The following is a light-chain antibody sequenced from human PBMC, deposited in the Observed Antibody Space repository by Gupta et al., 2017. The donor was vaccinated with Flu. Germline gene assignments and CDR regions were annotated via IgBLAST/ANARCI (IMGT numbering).Light chain of an antibody. Sequence: GTLSLSPGERATLSCRASQSVRSNSLAWYQQKPGQAPRLLMYDKSSRATGIPDRFSGSGSGTDFTLTISRLEPEDFAVYYCQHYGSSPWTFGQGTKVEIK. V-gene: IGKV3-20*01. CDR3: QHYGSSPWT. CDR1: QSVRSNS. J-gene: IGKJ1*01. CDR2: DKS.